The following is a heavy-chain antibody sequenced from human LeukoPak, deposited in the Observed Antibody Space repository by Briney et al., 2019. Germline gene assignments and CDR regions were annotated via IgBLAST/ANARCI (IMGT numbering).Heavy chain of an antibody. J-gene: IGHJ6*03. CDR1: GFTVSSNS. CDR3: AKGGGGRLIYYYYMDV. D-gene: IGHD3-16*01. V-gene: IGHV3-9*03. CDR2: ITWNSDNI. Sequence: GGSLRLSCTVSGFTVSSNSWSWVRQAPGKGLEWVSGITWNSDNIEYADSVKGRFTISRDNAKNSLYLQMNSLRAEDMALYYCAKGGGGRLIYYYYMDVWGKGTTVTVSS.